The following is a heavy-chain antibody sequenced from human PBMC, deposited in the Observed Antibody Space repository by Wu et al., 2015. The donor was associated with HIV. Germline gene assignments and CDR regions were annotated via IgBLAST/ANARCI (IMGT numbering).Heavy chain of an antibody. CDR3: ARSKYCSGGSCYSGQAYNWFDP. CDR1: GYTFTGYY. CDR2: IIPIFGTA. Sequence: QVQLVQSGAEVKKPGASVKVSCKASGYTFTGYYMHWVRQAPGQGLEWMGRIIPIFGTANYAQKFQGRVTITADESTSTAYMELSSLRSEDTAVYYCARSKYCSGGSCYSGQAYNWFDPWGQGTLVTVSS. D-gene: IGHD2-15*01. V-gene: IGHV1-69*18. J-gene: IGHJ5*02.